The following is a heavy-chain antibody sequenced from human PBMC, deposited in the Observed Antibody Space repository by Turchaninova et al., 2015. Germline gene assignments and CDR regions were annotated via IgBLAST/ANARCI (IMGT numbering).Heavy chain of an antibody. D-gene: IGHD6-6*01. Sequence: QVQLVQSGAEVKKPGASVKVSCKASGYTFTGYSMHWVRQAPGEGLWGVGWINPNSGGTNSAQSFHGRVTMTRDTSISPAYMELSRLGSDGTAVYYCAREEQLVLDYWGQGTLVTVSS. CDR1: GYTFTGYS. J-gene: IGHJ4*02. V-gene: IGHV1-2*02. CDR3: AREEQLVLDY. CDR2: INPNSGGT.